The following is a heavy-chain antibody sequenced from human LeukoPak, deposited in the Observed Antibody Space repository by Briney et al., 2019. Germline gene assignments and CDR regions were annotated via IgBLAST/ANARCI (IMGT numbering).Heavy chain of an antibody. CDR3: ARTHYDSSAYYSPAGY. Sequence: GASVKVSCKASGYTFTCYNMHWVRQAPGQGRGWMGWINVHTGVAHYAQQFHGRVTMTRDTSISTAYMELSRLSSDDTAVFYCARTHYDSSAYYSPAGYWGQGTLVTVSS. CDR2: INVHTGVA. J-gene: IGHJ4*02. D-gene: IGHD3-22*01. CDR1: GYTFTCYN. V-gene: IGHV1-2*02.